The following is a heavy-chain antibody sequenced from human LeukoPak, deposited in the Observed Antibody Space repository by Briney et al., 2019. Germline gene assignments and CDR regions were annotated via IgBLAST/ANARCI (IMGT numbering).Heavy chain of an antibody. Sequence: GGSLRLSCAASGFTFSSYAMHWVRQAPGKGLEWVSAISGSGGSTYYADSVKGRFTISRDNSKNTLYLQMNSLRAEDTAVYYCAKGSYYDSSGSFYFDYWGQGTLVTVSS. CDR3: AKGSYYDSSGSFYFDY. CDR2: ISGSGGST. CDR1: GFTFSSYA. J-gene: IGHJ4*02. D-gene: IGHD3-22*01. V-gene: IGHV3-23*01.